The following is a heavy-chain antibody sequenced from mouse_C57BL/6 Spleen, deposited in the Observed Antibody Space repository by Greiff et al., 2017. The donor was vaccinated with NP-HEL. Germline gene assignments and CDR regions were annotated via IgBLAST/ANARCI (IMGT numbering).Heavy chain of an antibody. CDR1: GYSITSGYY. V-gene: IGHV3-6*01. J-gene: IGHJ4*01. CDR2: ISYDGSN. Sequence: VQLQQSGPGLVKPSQSLSLTCSVTGYSITSGYYWNWIRKFPGNKLEWMGYISYDGSNNYNPSLKNRISITRDTSKNQFFLKLNSVTTEDTATYYCAIGAVTTGMDYWGQGTSVTVSS. D-gene: IGHD2-2*01. CDR3: AIGAVTTGMDY.